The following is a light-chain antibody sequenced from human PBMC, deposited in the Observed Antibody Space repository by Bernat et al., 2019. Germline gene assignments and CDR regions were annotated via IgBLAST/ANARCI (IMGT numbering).Light chain of an antibody. Sequence: DIQMTQSPSTLSASVGDRVTITCRASQSISRWLAWYQQKPGQAPKLLIYKASILETGVPSRFSGSGSGSEFTLTISSLQPDDVASYYCQQYHTSSPYTFGQGTIVEIK. CDR3: QQYHTSSPYT. J-gene: IGKJ2*01. CDR2: KAS. V-gene: IGKV1-5*03. CDR1: QSISRW.